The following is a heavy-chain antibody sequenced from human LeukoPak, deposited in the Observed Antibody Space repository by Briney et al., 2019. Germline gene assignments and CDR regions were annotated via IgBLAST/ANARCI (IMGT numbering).Heavy chain of an antibody. Sequence: SETLSLTCTVSGYSISSGYYWGWIRQPPGKGLEWIGSIYHSGSTYYNPSLKSRVTISVDTSKNQFSLKLSSVTAADTAVYYCASGRGRLGGNSEYYSDYWGQGTLVTVSS. CDR2: IYHSGST. J-gene: IGHJ4*02. V-gene: IGHV4-38-2*02. CDR3: ASGRGRLGGNSEYYSDY. D-gene: IGHD4-23*01. CDR1: GYSISSGYY.